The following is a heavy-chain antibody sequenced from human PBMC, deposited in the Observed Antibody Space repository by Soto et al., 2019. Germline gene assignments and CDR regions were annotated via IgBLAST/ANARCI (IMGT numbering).Heavy chain of an antibody. J-gene: IGHJ3*02. Sequence: DVPLVESGGGLVKPGGSLRLSCAASGFTFSTYSMNWVRQAPGKGLEWVSSISSSGSHVSYADSMKGRFTISRDNAKDSLYLQMSSLGAEDTAVYYCARDGPKFGDDAFDIWGQGTMVTVSS. V-gene: IGHV3-21*01. D-gene: IGHD3-10*02. CDR3: ARDGPKFGDDAFDI. CDR1: GFTFSTYS. CDR2: ISSSGSHV.